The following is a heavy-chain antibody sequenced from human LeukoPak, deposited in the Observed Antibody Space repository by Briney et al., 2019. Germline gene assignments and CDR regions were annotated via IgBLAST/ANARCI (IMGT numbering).Heavy chain of an antibody. J-gene: IGHJ3*02. CDR3: ANSMITFGGVIDDAFDI. Sequence: GGSLRLSCAASGFTFSSYAMNWVRQAPGRGLEWVSGFSGSGGTTYYADSVKGRFTISRDNSKNTLYLQMNSLRAEDTAVYYCANSMITFGGVIDDAFDIWGQGTMVTVSS. CDR2: FSGSGGTT. V-gene: IGHV3-23*01. D-gene: IGHD3-16*02. CDR1: GFTFSSYA.